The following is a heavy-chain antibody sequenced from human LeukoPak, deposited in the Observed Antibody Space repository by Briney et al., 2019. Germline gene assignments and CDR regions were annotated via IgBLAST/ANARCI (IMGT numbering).Heavy chain of an antibody. J-gene: IGHJ4*02. CDR3: ARSKQLDY. Sequence: PGGSLRLSCAASGFTFSSYNMNWVRQAPGKGLEWVSYISPGSSAIYYADSVKGRFTISRDNAKNSLYLQMNSLRDEDTAVYYCARSKQLDYWGQGTLVTVSS. V-gene: IGHV3-48*02. CDR1: GFTFSSYN. CDR2: ISPGSSAI. D-gene: IGHD6-13*01.